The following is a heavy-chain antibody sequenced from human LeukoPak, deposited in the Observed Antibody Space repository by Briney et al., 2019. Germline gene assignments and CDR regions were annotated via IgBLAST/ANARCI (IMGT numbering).Heavy chain of an antibody. J-gene: IGHJ4*02. V-gene: IGHV1-3*01. CDR1: GYTFTGYY. Sequence: ASVKVSCKASGYTFTGYYMHWVRQAPGQGLEWMGWINAGNGNTKYSQKFQGRVTITRDTSASTAYMELSSLRSEDTAVYYCARGQGGYDWRYFDYWGQGTLVTVSS. CDR2: INAGNGNT. CDR3: ARGQGGYDWRYFDY. D-gene: IGHD5-12*01.